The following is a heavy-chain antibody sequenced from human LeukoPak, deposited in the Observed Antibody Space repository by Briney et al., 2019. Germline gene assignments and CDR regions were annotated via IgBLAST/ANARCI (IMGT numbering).Heavy chain of an antibody. CDR2: INHSGST. D-gene: IGHD1-26*01. J-gene: IGHJ4*02. CDR3: ARGASGREFDY. Sequence: PSETLSLTCAVYGGSFSGYYWSWIRQPPGKGLEWIGEINHSGSTNYNPSLKSRVTISVDTSKNQFSLKLSSVTAADTAVYYCARGASGREFDYWGQGTLVTVSS. V-gene: IGHV4-34*01. CDR1: GGSFSGYY.